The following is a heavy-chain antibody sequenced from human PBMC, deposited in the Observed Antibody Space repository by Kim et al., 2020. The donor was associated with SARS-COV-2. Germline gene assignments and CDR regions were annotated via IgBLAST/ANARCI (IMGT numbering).Heavy chain of an antibody. CDR1: GGSISSGGYY. CDR2: IFHSGST. CDR3: ARDSTFGSGPVDNYYG. V-gene: IGHV4-31*03. D-gene: IGHD3-10*01. J-gene: IGHJ6*01. Sequence: SETLSLTCTVSGGSISSGGYYWSWIRQHPGKGLEWIGYIFHSGSTYYNPALKSRATISMDTSKNQFFLNLDSMTAADTAVYYCARDSTFGSGPVDNYYG.